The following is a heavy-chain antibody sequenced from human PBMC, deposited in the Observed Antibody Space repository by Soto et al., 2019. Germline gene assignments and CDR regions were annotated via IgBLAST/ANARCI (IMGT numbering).Heavy chain of an antibody. D-gene: IGHD5-18*01. Sequence: GGSLRLSCAASGFTFSSYAMSWVRQAPGKGLEWVSAISGSGGSTYCADSVKGRFTISRDNSKNTLYLQMNSLRAEDTAVYYCAKATVGYSYGYGYYYYGMDVWGQGTTVTVSS. J-gene: IGHJ6*02. CDR1: GFTFSSYA. CDR2: ISGSGGST. CDR3: AKATVGYSYGYGYYYYGMDV. V-gene: IGHV3-23*01.